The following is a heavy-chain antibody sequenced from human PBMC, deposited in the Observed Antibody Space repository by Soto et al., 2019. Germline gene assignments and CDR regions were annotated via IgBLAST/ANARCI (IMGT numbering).Heavy chain of an antibody. D-gene: IGHD3-22*01. CDR1: GGSISSSNW. V-gene: IGHV4-4*02. Sequence: SETLSLTCAVSGGSISSSNWWSWVRQPPGKGLEWIGEIYYSGSTNYNPSLKSRVTISVDTSKNQFSLKLSSVTAADTAVYYCARLLNYYDSSGYSYYFDYWGQGTLVTVSS. CDR3: ARLLNYYDSSGYSYYFDY. J-gene: IGHJ4*02. CDR2: IYYSGST.